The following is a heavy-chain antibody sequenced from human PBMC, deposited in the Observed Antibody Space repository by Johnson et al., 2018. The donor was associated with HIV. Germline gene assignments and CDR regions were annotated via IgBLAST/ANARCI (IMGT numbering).Heavy chain of an antibody. CDR3: ATISVIPSRVNDAFDI. CDR1: GFTFSSYG. CDR2: IWYDGSNK. Sequence: QVQLVESGGGVVQPGRSLRLSCAASGFTFSSYGMHWVRQAPGKGLEWVAVIWYDGSNKYYADSVKGRFTISRDNSKNTLYLQMNSLRAEDTAVYYCATISVIPSRVNDAFDIWGQGTMVTVSS. D-gene: IGHD3-16*02. J-gene: IGHJ3*02. V-gene: IGHV3-33*01.